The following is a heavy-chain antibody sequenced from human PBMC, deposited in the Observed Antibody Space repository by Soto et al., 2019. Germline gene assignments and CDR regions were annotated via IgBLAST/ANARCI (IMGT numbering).Heavy chain of an antibody. CDR2: IYYSGST. J-gene: IGHJ3*02. CDR1: GGSISSGGYY. D-gene: IGHD3-9*01. V-gene: IGHV4-31*03. Sequence: SETLSLTCTVSGGSISSGGYYWSWIRQHPGKGLEWIGYIYYSGSTYYNPSLKSRVTISVDTSKNQFSLKLSSVTAADTAVYYCARDSTILEAYYDIFSPHEFDIWGPGTMVTVSS. CDR3: ARDSTILEAYYDIFSPHEFDI.